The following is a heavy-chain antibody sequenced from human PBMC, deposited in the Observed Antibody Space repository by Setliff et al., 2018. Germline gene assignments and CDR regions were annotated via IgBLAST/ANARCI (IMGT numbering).Heavy chain of an antibody. Sequence: SETLSLTCTVSGGSISSSSYYWGWISQPPGKGLEWIGSIYHSGSTYYNPSLKSRVTISVDTSKNQFSLKLRSVTAADTAVYYCASVGEAYGGGDCPKTPAIYYFDYWGQGTLVTVSS. D-gene: IGHD2-21*02. CDR3: ASVGEAYGGGDCPKTPAIYYFDY. V-gene: IGHV4-39*07. CDR2: IYHSGST. J-gene: IGHJ4*02. CDR1: GGSISSSSYY.